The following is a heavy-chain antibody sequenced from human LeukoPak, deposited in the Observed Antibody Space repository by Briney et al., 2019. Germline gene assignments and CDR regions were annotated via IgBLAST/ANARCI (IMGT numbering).Heavy chain of an antibody. CDR2: IYYSGST. J-gene: IGHJ2*01. CDR1: GGSISSYY. V-gene: IGHV4-59*01. Sequence: SETLSLTCTVSGGSISSYYGSWIRQPPGKGREWLGYIYYSGSTNYNPSLKSRVTISVDTSKTQFSLNLTSVTAAHTAVYYCARELPDSGAYRSLLEYWYFDLWGRGTLVPVSS. D-gene: IGHD4-17*01. CDR3: ARELPDSGAYRSLLEYWYFDL.